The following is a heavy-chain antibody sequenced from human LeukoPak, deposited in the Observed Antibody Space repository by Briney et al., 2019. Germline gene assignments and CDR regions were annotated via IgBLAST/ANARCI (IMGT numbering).Heavy chain of an antibody. Sequence: PGGSLRLSCAASGFTFSSYSMNWVRQAPGKGLEWVSSISSSSSYIYYADSVKGRFTISRDNAKNSLYLQMNSLRAEVTAVYYCARARGSSSPFDYWGQGTLVTVSS. CDR1: GFTFSSYS. CDR2: ISSSSSYI. D-gene: IGHD6-6*01. CDR3: ARARGSSSPFDY. V-gene: IGHV3-21*01. J-gene: IGHJ4*02.